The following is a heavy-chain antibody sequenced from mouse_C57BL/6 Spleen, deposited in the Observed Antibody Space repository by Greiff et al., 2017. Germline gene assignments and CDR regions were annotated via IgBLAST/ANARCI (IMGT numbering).Heavy chain of an antibody. CDR2: IDPEDGGT. Sequence: EVQLQQSGAELVKPGASVKFSCTASGFNINDYSMHWVKQRPEQGLEWIGRIDPEDGGTKYTPTFQGKATFTADTSSNTAYLQRSSLTSEDTAVFYCGRNEDYWGQGTTLTVSS. CDR3: GRNEDY. V-gene: IGHV14-2*01. CDR1: GFNINDYS. J-gene: IGHJ2*01.